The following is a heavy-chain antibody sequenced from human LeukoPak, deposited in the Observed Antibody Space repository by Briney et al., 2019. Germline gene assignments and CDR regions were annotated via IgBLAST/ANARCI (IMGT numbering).Heavy chain of an antibody. Sequence: SETLSLTCTVSGGSISSGDYYWSWIRQPPGKGLEWIGYIYYSGSTYYNPSLKSRVAISVDTSKNQFSLKLSSVTAADTAVYYCARGGVTTTLFNWGQGTLVTVSS. CDR1: GGSISSGDYY. J-gene: IGHJ4*02. D-gene: IGHD4-17*01. CDR2: IYYSGST. CDR3: ARGGVTTTLFN. V-gene: IGHV4-30-4*01.